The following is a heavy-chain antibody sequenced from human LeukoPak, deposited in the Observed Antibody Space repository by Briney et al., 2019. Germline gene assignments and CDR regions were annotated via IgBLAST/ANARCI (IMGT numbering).Heavy chain of an antibody. CDR1: GFTFSSYA. D-gene: IGHD3-10*01. Sequence: GGSLRLSCAASGFTFSSYAMSWVRQAPGKGLEWVSAISGSGGSTYYADSVKGRFTISRDNSKNTLYLQMNSLRAKDTAVYYCAKDGSSPYYFDYWGQGTLVTVSS. CDR3: AKDGSSPYYFDY. J-gene: IGHJ4*02. V-gene: IGHV3-23*01. CDR2: ISGSGGST.